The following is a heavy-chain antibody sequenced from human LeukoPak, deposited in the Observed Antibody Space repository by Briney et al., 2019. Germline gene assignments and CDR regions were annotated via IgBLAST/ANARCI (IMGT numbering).Heavy chain of an antibody. CDR1: GDSISTGSYY. V-gene: IGHV4-61*02. D-gene: IGHD6-13*01. J-gene: IGHJ5*02. CDR3: ARGGIAAVPPAIRGVWFDP. Sequence: PSETLSLTCTVSGDSISTGSYYWSWIRQPAGRGLEWIGRIYTSGSTKYNPPLKSRVTISLDASKNQFSLKLISVTAADTAVYYCARGGIAAVPPAIRGVWFDPWGQGAQVTVSS. CDR2: IYTSGST.